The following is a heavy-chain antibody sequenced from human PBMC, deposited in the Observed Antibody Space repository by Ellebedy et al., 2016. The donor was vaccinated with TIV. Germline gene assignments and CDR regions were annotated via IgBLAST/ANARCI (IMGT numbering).Heavy chain of an antibody. V-gene: IGHV3-30*04. Sequence: GESLKISXAASGFTFSSYAMHWVRQAPGKGLEWVALISYDGRNKEYADSVKGRFTISRDNSKNTLYLQMDSLRAEDTAVYYCARDFKPSDCSGGICHSGLWGQGTLVTVSS. CDR1: GFTFSSYA. D-gene: IGHD2-15*01. CDR3: ARDFKPSDCSGGICHSGL. CDR2: ISYDGRNK. J-gene: IGHJ4*02.